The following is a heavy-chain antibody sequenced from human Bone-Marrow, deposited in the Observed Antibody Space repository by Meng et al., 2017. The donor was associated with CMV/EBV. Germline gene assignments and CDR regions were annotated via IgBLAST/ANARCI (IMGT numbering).Heavy chain of an antibody. Sequence: SETLSLTCAVYGGSFSGYYWSWIRQPPGKGLEWIGEINHSGSTNYNPSLKSRVTISVDTSKNQFSLKLSSVTAADTAVYYCVRGPITILYGMDVWGQGTTVTVSS. V-gene: IGHV4-34*01. J-gene: IGHJ6*02. CDR1: GGSFSGYY. CDR2: INHSGST. D-gene: IGHD3-3*01. CDR3: VRGPITILYGMDV.